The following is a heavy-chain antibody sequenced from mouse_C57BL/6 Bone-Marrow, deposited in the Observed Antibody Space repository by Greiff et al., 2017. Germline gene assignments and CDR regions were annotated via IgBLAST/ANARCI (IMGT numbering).Heavy chain of an antibody. CDR3: ARTHYGNYVVFAY. J-gene: IGHJ3*01. D-gene: IGHD2-1*01. Sequence: QVQLQQPGAELVRPGSSVKLSCKASGYTFTSYWMAWVKQRPGQGLEWIGNIYPSDSETPYNQKFKDKATLTVDKSSSTAYMQLSSLTSEDSAVYYCARTHYGNYVVFAYWGQGTLVTVSA. CDR2: IYPSDSET. V-gene: IGHV1-61*01. CDR1: GYTFTSYW.